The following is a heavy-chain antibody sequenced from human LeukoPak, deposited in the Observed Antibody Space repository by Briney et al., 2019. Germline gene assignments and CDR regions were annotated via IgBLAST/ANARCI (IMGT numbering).Heavy chain of an antibody. CDR3: ARDGEMATIENYFEY. Sequence: RTSETLSLTCTVSGGSISSSSYYWGWIRQPPGKGLEWIGSIYYSGTTHYNPSLKSRVTISVDTTKNQCSRKLSSVTAADTAVYFCARDGEMATIENYFEYWGQGTLVTVSS. CDR1: GGSISSSSYY. J-gene: IGHJ4*02. CDR2: IYYSGTT. V-gene: IGHV4-39*07. D-gene: IGHD5-24*01.